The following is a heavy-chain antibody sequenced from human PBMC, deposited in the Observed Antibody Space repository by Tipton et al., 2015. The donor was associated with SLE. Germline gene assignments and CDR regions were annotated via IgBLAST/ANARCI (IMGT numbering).Heavy chain of an antibody. CDR1: GFTFSNAW. CDR3: TTDTSYELWSGICYYDYMDV. V-gene: IGHV3-15*01. CDR2: IKSKTDGGTT. J-gene: IGHJ6*03. D-gene: IGHD3-3*01. Sequence: SLRLSCAASGFTFSNAWMSWVRQAPGKGLEWVGRIKSKTDGGTTDYAAPVKGRFTISRDDSKNTLYLQMNSLKTEDTAVYYCTTDTSYELWSGICYYDYMDVWGKGTTVAV.